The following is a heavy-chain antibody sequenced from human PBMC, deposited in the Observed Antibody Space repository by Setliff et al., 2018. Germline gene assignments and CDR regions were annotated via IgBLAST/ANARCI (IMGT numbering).Heavy chain of an antibody. J-gene: IGHJ4*02. CDR3: ASTPDGDLYYNFWSGYYLTLDY. V-gene: IGHV4-39*07. CDR1: GGSISSSSYY. Sequence: PSETLSLTCTVSGGSISSSSYYWGWIRQPPGKGLEWIGSIYYSGSTYYNPSLKSRVTISVDTSKNQFSLKLSSVTAADTAVYYRASTPDGDLYYNFWSGYYLTLDYWGQGTLVTVSS. CDR2: IYYSGST. D-gene: IGHD3-3*01.